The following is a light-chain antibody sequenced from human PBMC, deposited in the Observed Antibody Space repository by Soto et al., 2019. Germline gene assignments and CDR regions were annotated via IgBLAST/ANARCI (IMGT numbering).Light chain of an antibody. CDR2: KAS. Sequence: DIQMTQSPSTLSASVGDRVTITCRASQSISGWLAWYQQKPGQAPKLLIYKASDLQIGISSRFSVSGSGTEFTLTISSLQPDDYATYYCQQYKVYPYIFGQGTKLE. J-gene: IGKJ2*01. CDR1: QSISGW. CDR3: QQYKVYPYI. V-gene: IGKV1-5*03.